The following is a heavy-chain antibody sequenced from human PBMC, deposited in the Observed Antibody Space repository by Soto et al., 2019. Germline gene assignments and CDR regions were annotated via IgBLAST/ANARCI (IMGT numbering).Heavy chain of an antibody. CDR2: IYYTGST. D-gene: IGHD2-21*02. V-gene: IGHV4-31*03. J-gene: IGHJ5*02. CDR1: GGSIRDSGYY. Sequence: SQTMSLTCTVSGGSIRDSGYYWSWIRQRPGQGREWLGYIYYTGSTYYNPSLKTRLTLSVHMSKTQFSLKLTSLTAADTAVYYCAKDPSPQPTTVVTPGWFDPWGQGILVTVSS. CDR3: AKDPSPQPTTVVTPGWFDP.